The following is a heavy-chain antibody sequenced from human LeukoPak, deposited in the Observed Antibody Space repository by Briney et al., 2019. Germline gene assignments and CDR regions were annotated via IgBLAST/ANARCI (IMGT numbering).Heavy chain of an antibody. CDR1: GFTFSSFA. Sequence: PGGSLRLSCAASGFTFSSFAMSWVRQAPGQGLEWVSSISSTAATTYYADSVKGRFTISRDNSKNTLYLQMNSLRAEDTAVYYCARDPPTGIVVVPAAPEGYWGQGTLVTVSS. J-gene: IGHJ4*02. V-gene: IGHV3-23*01. CDR3: ARDPPTGIVVVPAAPEGY. D-gene: IGHD2-2*01. CDR2: ISSTAATT.